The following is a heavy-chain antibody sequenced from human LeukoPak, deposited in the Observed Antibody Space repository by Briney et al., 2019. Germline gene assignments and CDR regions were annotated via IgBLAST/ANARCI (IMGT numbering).Heavy chain of an antibody. CDR3: ARDRAVTAVTPGEDY. CDR1: GYTFTSYA. D-gene: IGHD4-17*01. Sequence: ASVKVSCKASGYTFTSYAMNWVRQAPGQGLEWMEWINTNTGNPTYAQGFTGRFVFSLDTSVSTAYLQISSLKAEDTAVYYCARDRAVTAVTPGEDYWGQGTLVTVSS. J-gene: IGHJ4*02. CDR2: INTNTGNP. V-gene: IGHV7-4-1*02.